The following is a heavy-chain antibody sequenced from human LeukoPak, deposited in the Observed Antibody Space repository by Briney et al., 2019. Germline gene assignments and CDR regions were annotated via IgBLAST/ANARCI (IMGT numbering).Heavy chain of an antibody. CDR2: IKQDGSEK. V-gene: IGHV3-7*03. Sequence: GGSLRLSCAASGFTFSSYWMSWVRQAPGKGLEWVANIKQDGSEKYYVDSVKGRFTISRDNAKNSLYLQMNSLRAEDTALYYCAKDGDPYNWNYYFDYWGQGTLVTVSS. J-gene: IGHJ4*02. CDR3: AKDGDPYNWNYYFDY. CDR1: GFTFSSYW. D-gene: IGHD1-7*01.